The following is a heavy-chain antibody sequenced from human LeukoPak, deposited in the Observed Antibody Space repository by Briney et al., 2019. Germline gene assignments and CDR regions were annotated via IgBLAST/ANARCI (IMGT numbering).Heavy chain of an antibody. J-gene: IGHJ5*02. CDR2: IYTSGST. CDR1: GGYISSYY. D-gene: IGHD3-3*01. CDR3: ARHRYTIFGVVFSNWCDP. V-gene: IGHV4-4*09. Sequence: SETLSLTCTVSGGYISSYYWSWIRQPPGKGLEWIGYIYTSGSTNYNPSLKSRVTISVDTSKNQFSLKLSSVTAADTAVYYCARHRYTIFGVVFSNWCDPWGRGTLVTVSS.